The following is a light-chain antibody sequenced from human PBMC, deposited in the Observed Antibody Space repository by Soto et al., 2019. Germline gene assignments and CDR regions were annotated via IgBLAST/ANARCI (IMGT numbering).Light chain of an antibody. V-gene: IGKV3-15*01. CDR2: DAS. CDR3: QQYYNWPEK. J-gene: IGKJ1*01. CDR1: QSVSSN. Sequence: EIVMTQSPATLSLSPGERATLPCRASQSVSSNLAWYQQKVGQAPRVLIYDASTRATGIPGRFSGSGSGTEFTLTISSLQSEDFAVYYCQQYYNWPEKFGQGTKVDIK.